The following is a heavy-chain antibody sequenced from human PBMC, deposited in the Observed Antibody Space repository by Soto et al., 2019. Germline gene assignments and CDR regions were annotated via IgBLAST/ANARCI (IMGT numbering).Heavy chain of an antibody. D-gene: IGHD3-16*01. V-gene: IGHV4-59*08. CDR3: ARLRGAPQENWYFDL. Sequence: SETLSLTCTVSGGSISSYYWSWIRQPPGKGLEWIGYIYYSGSTNYNPSLKSRVTISVDTSKNQFSLKLSSVTAADTAVYYCARLRGAPQENWYFDLWGRGTLVTVSS. CDR1: GGSISSYY. CDR2: IYYSGST. J-gene: IGHJ2*01.